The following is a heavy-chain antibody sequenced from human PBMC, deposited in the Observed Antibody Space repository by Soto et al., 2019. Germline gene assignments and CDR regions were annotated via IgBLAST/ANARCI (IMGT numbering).Heavy chain of an antibody. CDR1: GGSISSHY. V-gene: IGHV4-59*08. CDR2: IYYSGST. Sequence: PSETLSLTCTVSGGSISSHYWSWIRQPPGKGLEWIGYIYYSGSTNYNPSLKSRVTISVDTSKNQFSLKLSSVTAADTAVYYCARLRYSGTIHFLDYWGQGTLVTVSS. D-gene: IGHD5-12*01. J-gene: IGHJ4*02. CDR3: ARLRYSGTIHFLDY.